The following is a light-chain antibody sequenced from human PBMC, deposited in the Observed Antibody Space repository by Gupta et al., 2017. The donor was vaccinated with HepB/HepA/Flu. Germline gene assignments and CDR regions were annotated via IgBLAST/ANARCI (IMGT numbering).Light chain of an antibody. J-gene: IGKJ4*01. CDR2: GAS. CDR1: QSVSSSY. Sequence: SPGTLYLSLGERATLYCRASQSVSSSYLAWYQQKPGQAPRLLIYGASSRATGIPDRFSGSGSGTDFTLTISRLEPEDFAVYYCQQYGSSPRLTFGGGTKVEIK. CDR3: QQYGSSPRLT. V-gene: IGKV3-20*01.